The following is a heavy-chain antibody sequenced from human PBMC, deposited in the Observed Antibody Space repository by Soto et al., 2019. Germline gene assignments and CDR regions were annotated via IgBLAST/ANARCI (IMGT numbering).Heavy chain of an antibody. Sequence: GGSLRLSCAASGFTFSSYAMHWVRQAPGKGPEWVAVISYDGSNKYYADSVKGRFTISRDNSKNTLYLQMNSLRAEDTAVYYCARGFRARITIFGVARDGMDVWGQGTTVTVSS. CDR2: ISYDGSNK. CDR1: GFTFSSYA. D-gene: IGHD3-3*01. J-gene: IGHJ6*02. CDR3: ARGFRARITIFGVARDGMDV. V-gene: IGHV3-30-3*01.